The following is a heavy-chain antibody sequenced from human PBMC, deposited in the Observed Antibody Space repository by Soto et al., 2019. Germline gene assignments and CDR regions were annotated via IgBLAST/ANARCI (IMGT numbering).Heavy chain of an antibody. Sequence: GGSLRLSCAASGFTFSSYWMSWVRQAPGKGLEWVANIKQDGSEKYYVDSVKGRFTISRDNAKNSLYLQMNSLRAEDTVVYYCAREASITIFIDYYYYMDVWGKGTTVTVSS. D-gene: IGHD3-9*01. CDR1: GFTFSSYW. CDR3: AREASITIFIDYYYYMDV. J-gene: IGHJ6*03. CDR2: IKQDGSEK. V-gene: IGHV3-7*01.